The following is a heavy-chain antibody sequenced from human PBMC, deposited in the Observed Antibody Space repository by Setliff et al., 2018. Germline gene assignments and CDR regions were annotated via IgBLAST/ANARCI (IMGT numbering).Heavy chain of an antibody. CDR2: IFYSGNT. Sequence: TSETLSLTCTVSGGSMTSYYWTWIRQPPGEGLEWIGYIFYSGNTEYNPSLKSRVTISVDTSKNQFSLKVSSVTAADTAVYYCARAPPNRYSGSYEYFYMDVWGKGTTVTVSS. D-gene: IGHD1-26*01. J-gene: IGHJ6*03. CDR1: GGSMTSYY. CDR3: ARAPPNRYSGSYEYFYMDV. V-gene: IGHV4-59*08.